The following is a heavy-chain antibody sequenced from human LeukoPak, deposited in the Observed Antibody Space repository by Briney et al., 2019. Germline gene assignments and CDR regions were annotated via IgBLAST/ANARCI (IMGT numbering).Heavy chain of an antibody. CDR3: AKDHYYDSSGYSEYFQH. D-gene: IGHD3-22*01. V-gene: IGHV3-23*01. J-gene: IGHJ1*01. CDR2: ISGSGGST. CDR1: GFTFSSYA. Sequence: PGGSPRLSCAASGFTFSSYAMSWVPQAPGKGLEWVSAISGSGGSTYYADSVKGRFTISRDNSKNTLYLQMNSLRAEDTAVYYCAKDHYYDSSGYSEYFQHWGQGTLVTVSS.